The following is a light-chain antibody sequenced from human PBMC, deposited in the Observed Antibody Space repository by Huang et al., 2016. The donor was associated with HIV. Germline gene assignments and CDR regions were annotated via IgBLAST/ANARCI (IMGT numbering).Light chain of an antibody. CDR3: HQYNNWLLS. CDR1: RSVSTN. CDR2: GSS. Sequence: EIVMTQSPATLSVSPGQRVTLSCRANRSVSTNLAWYQQRNGQAPRLRIYGSSTRAPGIPARVSGSGSGTDFSLTISSLQSEDFALYYCHQYNNWLLSFGGGTRV. V-gene: IGKV3-15*01. J-gene: IGKJ4*01.